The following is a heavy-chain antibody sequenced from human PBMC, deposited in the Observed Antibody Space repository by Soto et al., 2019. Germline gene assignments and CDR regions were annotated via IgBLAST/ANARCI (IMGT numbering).Heavy chain of an antibody. Sequence: PSETLSLTCTVSGCSISSGGYYWSWIRQHPGKGLEWIGYIYYSGSTYYNPSLKSRVTISVDTSKNQFSLKLSSVTAADTAVYYCARFGYSTNIGIDYWGQGTLVNVS. CDR3: ARFGYSTNIGIDY. D-gene: IGHD3-22*01. CDR1: GCSISSGGYY. J-gene: IGHJ4*02. V-gene: IGHV4-31*03. CDR2: IYYSGST.